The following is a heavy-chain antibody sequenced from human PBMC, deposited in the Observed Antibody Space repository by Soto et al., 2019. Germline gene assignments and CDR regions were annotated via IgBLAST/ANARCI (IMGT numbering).Heavy chain of an antibody. CDR2: FSTSGNTA. CDR1: GFTFSSYA. Sequence: PGGSLRLSCAASGFTFSSYAMSWVRQAPGKGLEWVSLFSTSGNTAYYADSVKGRFTTSRDNSKNTLYLQMNSLRAEDTAVYYWAKGSGTYYSFAYWGRGPLATVSS. CDR3: AKGSGTYYSFAY. D-gene: IGHD3-10*01. J-gene: IGHJ4*02. V-gene: IGHV3-23*01.